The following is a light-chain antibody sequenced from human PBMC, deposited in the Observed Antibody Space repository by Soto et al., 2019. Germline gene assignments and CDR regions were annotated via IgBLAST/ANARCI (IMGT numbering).Light chain of an antibody. CDR3: SSYTSSSTYV. J-gene: IGLJ1*01. V-gene: IGLV2-14*01. CDR2: DVS. Sequence: QSALAQPASVSGSPGQSITISCTGTSSDVGGYNYVSWYQQHPGKAPNLMIYDVSNRPSGVSNRFSGSKSGNTASLTISGLHAEDEADYYCSSYTSSSTYVFGTGTRSPS. CDR1: SSDVGGYNY.